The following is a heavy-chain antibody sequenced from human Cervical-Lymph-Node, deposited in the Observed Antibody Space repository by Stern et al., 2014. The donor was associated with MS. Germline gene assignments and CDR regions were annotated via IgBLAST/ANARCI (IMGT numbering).Heavy chain of an antibody. D-gene: IGHD5-18*01. CDR3: ARSGYTYGSDAFDI. Sequence: EDQLVESGGGLVKPGGSLRLSCAASGFTFSNYNMNWVRQAPGKGLEWVSSISSSSSYIYYADSVKGRFTLSRDNAKNSLYLQMNSLRAEDTAVYYCARSGYTYGSDAFDIWGQGTMVTVSS. CDR2: ISSSSSYI. CDR1: GFTFSNYN. V-gene: IGHV3-21*01. J-gene: IGHJ3*02.